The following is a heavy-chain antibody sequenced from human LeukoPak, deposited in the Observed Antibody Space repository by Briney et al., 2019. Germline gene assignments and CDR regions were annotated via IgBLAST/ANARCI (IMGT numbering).Heavy chain of an antibody. J-gene: IGHJ4*02. CDR3: GRVARGNYYHFDS. CDR2: ISFNSETT. CDR1: GFTFSSFS. Sequence: GGSLRLSCAASGFTFSSFSLTWVCQAPGKGLEWLSYISFNSETTSYADSVKGRFTSSRDYAKNSLYLQMNSLRAEDTAVYYCGRVARGNYYHFDSWGQGTLVTVSS. D-gene: IGHD1-26*01. V-gene: IGHV3-48*04.